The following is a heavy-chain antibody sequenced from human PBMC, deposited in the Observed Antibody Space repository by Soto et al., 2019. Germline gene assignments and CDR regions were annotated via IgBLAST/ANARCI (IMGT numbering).Heavy chain of an antibody. CDR3: AKDRLIQLLPIWPDT. J-gene: IGHJ5*02. CDR2: VSSDGSNQ. Sequence: GGSLRLSCAASGFSFNKYGMHWVRQAPGKGLEWVAYVSSDGSNQYYADSVKGRFTISRDNSKSTLYLQLDSLRVDDTAVYYCAKDRLIQLLPIWPDTWGQGTSVTVSS. CDR1: GFSFNKYG. V-gene: IGHV3-30*18. D-gene: IGHD2-2*01.